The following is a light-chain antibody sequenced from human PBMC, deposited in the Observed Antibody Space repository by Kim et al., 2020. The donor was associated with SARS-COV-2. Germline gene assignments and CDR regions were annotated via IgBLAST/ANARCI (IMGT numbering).Light chain of an antibody. CDR3: SAWDISLIAYV. V-gene: IGLV10-54*01. J-gene: IGLJ1*01. CDR2: RNN. Sequence: QAGLTQPPSVSKGLRQTATLTCTGNSSNVGNQGAAWLQQHQGHPPKLLSYRNNNRPSGISGRFSASRSGNTASLTITGLQPEDEADYYCSAWDISLIAYVFGTGTKVTVL. CDR1: SSNVGNQG.